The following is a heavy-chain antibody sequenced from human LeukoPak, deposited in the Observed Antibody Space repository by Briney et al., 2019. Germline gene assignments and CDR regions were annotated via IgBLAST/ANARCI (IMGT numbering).Heavy chain of an antibody. Sequence: GGSLRLSCAASRFTFSSYSMGWVRQAPGKGLEWVSAISGSADITHYADTVKGRFTISRDNSKNTLYLQTNSLRAEDTAVYYCGRRLGSYYVDNWGQGTLVTVSS. CDR1: RFTFSSYS. J-gene: IGHJ4*02. CDR2: ISGSADIT. D-gene: IGHD3-10*01. CDR3: GRRLGSYYVDN. V-gene: IGHV3-23*01.